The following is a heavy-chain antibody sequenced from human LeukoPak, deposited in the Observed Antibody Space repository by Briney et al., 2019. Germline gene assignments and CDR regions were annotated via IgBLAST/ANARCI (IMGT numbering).Heavy chain of an antibody. CDR3: AKETGQLLLYYSYMDV. CDR2: IRYDGSKK. D-gene: IGHD2-2*01. Sequence: GGSLRLSCAASGFPFSSYGMHWVRQAPGKGLGWVAFIRYDGSKKYYADSVKGRFTISRDNSKNTLYLQMNSLRADDTAVYYCAKETGQLLLYYSYMDVWGKGTTVTVSS. J-gene: IGHJ6*03. CDR1: GFPFSSYG. V-gene: IGHV3-30*02.